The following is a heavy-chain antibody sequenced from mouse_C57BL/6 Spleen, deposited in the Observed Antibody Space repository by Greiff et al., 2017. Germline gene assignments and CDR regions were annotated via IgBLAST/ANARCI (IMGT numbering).Heavy chain of an antibody. CDR1: GFTFSDYG. Sequence: EVQLQESGGGLVKPGGSLKLSCAASGFTFSDYGMHWVRQAPEKGLEWVAYISSGSSTIYYADTVKGRFTISRDNAKNTLFLQMTSLRSEDTAMYYCARVLTGYFDYWGQGTTLTVSS. J-gene: IGHJ2*01. D-gene: IGHD4-1*01. CDR3: ARVLTGYFDY. V-gene: IGHV5-17*01. CDR2: ISSGSSTI.